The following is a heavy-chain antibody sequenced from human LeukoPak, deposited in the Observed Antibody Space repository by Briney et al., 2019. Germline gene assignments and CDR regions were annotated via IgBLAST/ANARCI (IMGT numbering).Heavy chain of an antibody. Sequence: GGSLRLSCAASGFTFSSYAMSWVRQAPGKGLEWVSAISGSGGSTYYADSVKGRFTISRDNSKNTLYLQMNSLRAEDTAVYYCAKTQYSSSSGRYYYYYMDVWGKGTTVTVSS. J-gene: IGHJ6*03. D-gene: IGHD6-6*01. CDR1: GFTFSSYA. V-gene: IGHV3-23*01. CDR2: ISGSGGST. CDR3: AKTQYSSSSGRYYYYYMDV.